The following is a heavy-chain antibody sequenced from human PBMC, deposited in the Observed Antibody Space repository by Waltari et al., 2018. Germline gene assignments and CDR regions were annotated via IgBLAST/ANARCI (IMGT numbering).Heavy chain of an antibody. V-gene: IGHV4-61*02. J-gene: IGHJ3*02. CDR3: ARREDSGSYRRAFDI. CDR2: IYTSGST. D-gene: IGHD1-26*01. Sequence: QVQLQESGPGLVKPSQTLSLTCTVSGGSISSGSYYWSWIRQPAGKGLEWIGRIYTSGSTNYNPSLKSRVTISVDTSKNQFSLKLSSVTAADTAVYYCARREDSGSYRRAFDIRGQGTMVTVSS. CDR1: GGSISSGSYY.